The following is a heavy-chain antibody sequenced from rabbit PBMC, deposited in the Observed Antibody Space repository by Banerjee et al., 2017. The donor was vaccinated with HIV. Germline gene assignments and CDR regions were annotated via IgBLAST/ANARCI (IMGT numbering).Heavy chain of an antibody. J-gene: IGHJ4*01. V-gene: IGHV1S39*01. CDR1: GFDFSSYYM. Sequence: QEQLKESGGGLVQPGGSLKLSCKASGFDFSSYYMSWVRQAPGKGLEWIGYIDPVFGSTYYASWVNGRFTISKTSSTTVTLQMTSLTAADTATYFCARADVYSAGYGYALNLWGPGTLVTVS. CDR2: IDPVFGST. D-gene: IGHD6-1*01. CDR3: ARADVYSAGYGYALNL.